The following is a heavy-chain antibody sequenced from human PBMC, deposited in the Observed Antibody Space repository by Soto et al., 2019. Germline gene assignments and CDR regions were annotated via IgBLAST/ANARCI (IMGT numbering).Heavy chain of an antibody. CDR1: GFTFSSYA. CDR2: ISGSGGST. CDR3: AKGVYCSSTSCHPNWFDP. V-gene: IGHV3-23*01. Sequence: EVQLLESGGGLVQPGGSLRLSCAASGFTFSSYAMSWVRQAPGKGLEWVSAISGSGGSTYYADSVKGRFTISRDNSKNTLYLQMNSLRAEDTAVYYCAKGVYCSSTSCHPNWFDPWCQGTLVTVSS. J-gene: IGHJ5*02. D-gene: IGHD2-2*01.